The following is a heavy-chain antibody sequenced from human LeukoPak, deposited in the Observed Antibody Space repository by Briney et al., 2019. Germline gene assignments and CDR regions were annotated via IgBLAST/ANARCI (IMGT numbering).Heavy chain of an antibody. CDR2: IRSKAYGGTT. CDR1: GFTFGDYA. Sequence: GGSLRLSCTASGFTFGDYAMSWVRQAPGKGLEWVGFIRSKAYGGTTEYAASVKGRFTISRDDYKSIAYLQMNSLKTEDTAVYYCTRGGSSWYWLDYWGQGTLVTVSS. D-gene: IGHD6-13*01. V-gene: IGHV3-49*04. J-gene: IGHJ4*02. CDR3: TRGGSSWYWLDY.